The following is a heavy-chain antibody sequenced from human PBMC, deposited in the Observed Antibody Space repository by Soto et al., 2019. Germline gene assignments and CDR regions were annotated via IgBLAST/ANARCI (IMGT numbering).Heavy chain of an antibody. D-gene: IGHD3-3*01. V-gene: IGHV3-23*01. CDR3: AKTHTRPNWFDP. CDR1: GFTFSSYA. J-gene: IGHJ5*02. CDR2: ISGSGGST. Sequence: EVQLLESGGGLVQPGGSLRLSCAASGFTFSSYAMSWVRQAPGKGLEWVSAISGSGGSTYYADSVKGRFTISRDNSKNTLYLQMNSLRAEDTAIYYCAKTHTRPNWFDPWGQGTLVTVSS.